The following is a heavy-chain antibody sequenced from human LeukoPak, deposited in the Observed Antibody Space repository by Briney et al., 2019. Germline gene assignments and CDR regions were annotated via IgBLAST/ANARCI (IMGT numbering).Heavy chain of an antibody. CDR2: KWYDGYKK. J-gene: IGHJ3*02. V-gene: IGHV3-33*01. CDR1: GFPFSSYA. Sequence: GSLRLSCAASGFPFSSYAMHWVRQAPGKGLEWVAVKWYDGYKKHYGDSVKGRFTTSRDNSKNTLYLQMNSLRAEDTAVYYCARIYCGGDCLDAAPLSDAFDIWGQGTMVTVSS. D-gene: IGHD2-21*02. CDR3: ARIYCGGDCLDAAPLSDAFDI.